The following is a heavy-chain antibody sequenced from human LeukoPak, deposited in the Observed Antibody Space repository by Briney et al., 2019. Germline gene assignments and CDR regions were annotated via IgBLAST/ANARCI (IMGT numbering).Heavy chain of an antibody. D-gene: IGHD3-9*01. CDR2: IRSDGSFD. V-gene: IGHV3-30*02. J-gene: IGHJ4*02. CDR3: AKDHSTHYDLLTGLDY. CDR1: GSTFSSHG. Sequence: GGSLRLSCAASGSTFSSHGMHWVRQAPGKGLEWLAFIRSDGSFDYYTDSLKGRFTISRDNSKNTLYLQMYSLRTDDTAVYYCAKDHSTHYDLLTGLDYWGQGTLVTVSS.